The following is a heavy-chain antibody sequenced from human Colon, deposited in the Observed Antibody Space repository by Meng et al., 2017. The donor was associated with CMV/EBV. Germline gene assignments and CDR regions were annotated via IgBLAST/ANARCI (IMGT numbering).Heavy chain of an antibody. CDR3: ARRGGLETGMAIDT. Sequence: GSGYRFSGNWIAWFRQKPGKGLEWIGIIYPGDSDTRYSPSFQGQVTISADTSIDTAFLQWSSLTASDSAMYYCARRGGLETGMAIDTWGQGTLVTVSS. CDR1: GYRFSGNW. J-gene: IGHJ5*02. V-gene: IGHV5-51*01. D-gene: IGHD5-18*01. CDR2: IYPGDSDT.